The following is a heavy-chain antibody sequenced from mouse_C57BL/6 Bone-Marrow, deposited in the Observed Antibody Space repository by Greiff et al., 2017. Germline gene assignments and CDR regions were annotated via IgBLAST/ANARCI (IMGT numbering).Heavy chain of an antibody. CDR2: INSDGSST. V-gene: IGHV5-16*01. CDR3: ARLPDYFDD. Sequence: EVMLVESEGGLVQPGSSMKLSCTASGFTFSDYYMAWVRQGPEKGLEWVANINSDGSSTYYLDSLKSRFIISRDNATNILYLQMSSLKSEDTATYYCARLPDYFDDWGQGTTLTVSS. J-gene: IGHJ2*01. CDR1: GFTFSDYY.